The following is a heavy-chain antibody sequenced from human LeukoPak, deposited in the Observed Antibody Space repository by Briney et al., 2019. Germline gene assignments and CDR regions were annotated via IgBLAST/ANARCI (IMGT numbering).Heavy chain of an antibody. J-gene: IGHJ4*02. V-gene: IGHV1-2*05. CDR1: GQSLTGYF. CDR3: ARLGLHGSGTYYFFYY. D-gene: IGHD3-10*01. Sequence: ASVKVSCKASGQSLTGYFIHWVRQAPGQGLEWVGRIDPNTGDTIYAQNFQGRVTLTSATSISTAYMELSGLTSDDTGVYFCARLGLHGSGTYYFFYYWGQGTLVTVSS. CDR2: IDPNTGDT.